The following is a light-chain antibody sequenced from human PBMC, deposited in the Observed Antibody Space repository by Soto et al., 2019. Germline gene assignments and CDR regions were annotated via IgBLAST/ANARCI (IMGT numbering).Light chain of an antibody. CDR1: QSLLYSDGGTY. CDR2: EVS. V-gene: IGKV2D-29*01. CDR3: MQSIEVPWT. Sequence: DIVMTQTPLSLSVTPGQPASISCRSSQSLLYSDGGTYLYWLLQKPGQPPQLLIYEVSKRLSGVPDRFSGGGSETDFTLEISRVKAEDVGTYYCMQSIEVPWTFGQGTKMEIK. J-gene: IGKJ1*01.